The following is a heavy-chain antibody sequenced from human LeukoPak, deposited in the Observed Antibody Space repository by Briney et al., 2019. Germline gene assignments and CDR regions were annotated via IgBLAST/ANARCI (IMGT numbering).Heavy chain of an antibody. V-gene: IGHV3-30*02. Sequence: GGSLRLSCAASGFTFSSYGMHSVRQAPRTGLEWVAFIRYDGSNTYYADSVKGRFTISRDNSKNSFYLQMKSLRAEDTAVYYCAKDSRNYFSPDYWGQGTLVTVSS. CDR2: IRYDGSNT. J-gene: IGHJ4*02. CDR3: AKDSRNYFSPDY. CDR1: GFTFSSYG. D-gene: IGHD1-7*01.